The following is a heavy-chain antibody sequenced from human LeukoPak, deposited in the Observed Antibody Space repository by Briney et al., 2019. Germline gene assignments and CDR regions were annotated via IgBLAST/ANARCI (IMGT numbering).Heavy chain of an antibody. D-gene: IGHD3-22*01. Sequence: GGSLRLSCAASGFTVSTNYMTWVRQAPGKGLEWVSVVYSGGNIYYADSVKGRFTISRDNAKNSLYLQMNSLRAEDTAVYYCASSDLDSSGYYSFDYWGQGTLVTVSS. J-gene: IGHJ4*02. CDR3: ASSDLDSSGYYSFDY. CDR1: GFTVSTNY. CDR2: VYSGGNI. V-gene: IGHV3-66*01.